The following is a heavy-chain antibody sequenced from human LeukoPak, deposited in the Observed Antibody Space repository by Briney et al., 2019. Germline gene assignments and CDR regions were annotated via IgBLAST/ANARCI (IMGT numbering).Heavy chain of an antibody. Sequence: PSETLSLTCGVYGGSFSGYYWSCIRRPPGKGLEWIGEINHSGATKHNPSLKSRVTISLETSKNQFSLNLNSVTAADTAVYYCARGLRVGNTGYYFDYWGQGTLVTVSS. J-gene: IGHJ4*02. CDR3: ARGLRVGNTGYYFDY. CDR1: GGSFSGYY. D-gene: IGHD1-26*01. CDR2: INHSGAT. V-gene: IGHV4-34*01.